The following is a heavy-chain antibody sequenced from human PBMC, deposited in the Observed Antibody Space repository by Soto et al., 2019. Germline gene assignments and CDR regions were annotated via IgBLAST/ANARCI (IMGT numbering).Heavy chain of an antibody. CDR2: ISAHNGNT. CDR1: GYAFTTYG. Sequence: QVPLVQSGAEVTKPGASVKVSCQGSGYAFTTYGITWVRQAPGQGLEWMGWISAHNGNTNYAQKLQGRVTVTRDTSTSTAYMELRSLRYDDTAVYYCARGRYGDYWGQGALVTVSS. CDR3: ARGRYGDY. D-gene: IGHD1-1*01. J-gene: IGHJ4*02. V-gene: IGHV1-18*01.